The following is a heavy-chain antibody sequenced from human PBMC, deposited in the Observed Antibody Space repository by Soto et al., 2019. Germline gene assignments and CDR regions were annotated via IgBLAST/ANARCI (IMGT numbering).Heavy chain of an antibody. V-gene: IGHV3-21*01. D-gene: IGHD3-22*01. J-gene: IGHJ6*02. Sequence: PGGSLRLSCAASGFTFSSYSMNWVRQAPGKGLEWVSSISSSSSYIYYADSVKGRFTISRDNAKNSLYLQMNSLRAEDTAVYYCARVPHYYDSRTPRGEGTYYYYGMDVWGQGTTVTVSS. CDR1: GFTFSSYS. CDR2: ISSSSSYI. CDR3: ARVPHYYDSRTPRGEGTYYYYGMDV.